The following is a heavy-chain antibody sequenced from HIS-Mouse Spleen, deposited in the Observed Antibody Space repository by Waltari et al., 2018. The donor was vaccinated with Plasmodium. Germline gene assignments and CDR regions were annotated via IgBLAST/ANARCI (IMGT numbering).Heavy chain of an antibody. V-gene: IGHV3-7*01. CDR2: IKQDGSEK. Sequence: EVQLVESGGGLVQPGGSLRLSCAASGFTFSSYWMSWVRQGPGKGREWVANIKQDGSEKGYVESVKGRFTISRDNAKNSLYLQMNSLRAEDTAVYYCASSWYWYFDLWGRGTLVTVSS. D-gene: IGHD6-13*01. J-gene: IGHJ2*01. CDR1: GFTFSSYW. CDR3: ASSWYWYFDL.